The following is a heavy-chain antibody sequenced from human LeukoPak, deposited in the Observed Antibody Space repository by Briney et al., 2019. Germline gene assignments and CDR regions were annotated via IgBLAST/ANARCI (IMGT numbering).Heavy chain of an antibody. V-gene: IGHV4-39*01. Sequence: SETLSLTCTVSGGSISSSSYYWGWIRQPPGKGLEWIGSIYYSGSTYYNPSLKSRVTISVDTSKNQFSLRLGSVTAADTAVYYCARTMTANDAFDIWGQGTMVTVSS. CDR3: ARTMTANDAFDI. D-gene: IGHD3-22*01. J-gene: IGHJ3*02. CDR2: IYYSGST. CDR1: GGSISSSSYY.